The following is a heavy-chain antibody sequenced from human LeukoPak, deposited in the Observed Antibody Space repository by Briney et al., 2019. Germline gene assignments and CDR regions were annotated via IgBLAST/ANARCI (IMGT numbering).Heavy chain of an antibody. V-gene: IGHV4-30-4*01. CDR3: ARTSEMATINAFDI. CDR1: GGSISSGDYY. J-gene: IGHJ3*02. Sequence: SETLSLTCTVSGGSISSGDYYWSWIRQPPGKGLEWIGYIYYSGSTYYNPSFKSRVTISVDTSKNQFSLKLSSVTAADTAVYYCARTSEMATINAFDIWGQGTMVTVSS. D-gene: IGHD5-24*01. CDR2: IYYSGST.